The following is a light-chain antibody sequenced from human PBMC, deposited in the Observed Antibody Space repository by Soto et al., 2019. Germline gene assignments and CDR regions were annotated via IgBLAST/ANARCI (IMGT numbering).Light chain of an antibody. CDR3: SSYAGTHVV. Sequence: QSVLTQPPSASGSPGQSVAISCTGTSSDVGAYNFVSWYQQHPGKAPKLMIYDVSQRPSGVPDRFSGSKSGNTASLTVSGLQAEDEADYYCSSYAGTHVVFGTGTKVTVL. V-gene: IGLV2-8*01. CDR1: SSDVGAYNF. J-gene: IGLJ1*01. CDR2: DVS.